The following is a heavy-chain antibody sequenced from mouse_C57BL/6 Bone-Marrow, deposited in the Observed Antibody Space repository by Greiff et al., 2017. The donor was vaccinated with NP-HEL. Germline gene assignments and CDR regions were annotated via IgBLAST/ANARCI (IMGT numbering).Heavy chain of an antibody. Sequence: DVQLVESGGGLVKPGGSLKLSCAASGFTFSSYTMSWVRQTPEKRLEWVATISGGGGNTYYPDSVKGRFTISRDNAKNTLYLQMSSLRSEDTALYYCAIPYYYAMDYWGQGTSVTVSS. J-gene: IGHJ4*01. CDR2: ISGGGGNT. CDR1: GFTFSSYT. V-gene: IGHV5-9*01. CDR3: AIPYYYAMDY.